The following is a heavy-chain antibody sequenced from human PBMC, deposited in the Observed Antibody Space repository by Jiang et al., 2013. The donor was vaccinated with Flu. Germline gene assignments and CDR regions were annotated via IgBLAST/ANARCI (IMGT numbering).Heavy chain of an antibody. CDR1: GYTFTSYA. CDR3: ARDRIAAHHQLDY. V-gene: IGHV1-3*01. J-gene: IGHJ4*02. D-gene: IGHD6-6*01. Sequence: GAEVKKPGASVKVSCKASGYTFTSYAMHWVRQAPGQRLEWMGWINAGNGNTKYSQKFQGRVTITRDTSASTAYMELSSLRSEDTAVYYCARDRIAAHHQLDYWGQGTLVTVSS. CDR2: INAGNGNT.